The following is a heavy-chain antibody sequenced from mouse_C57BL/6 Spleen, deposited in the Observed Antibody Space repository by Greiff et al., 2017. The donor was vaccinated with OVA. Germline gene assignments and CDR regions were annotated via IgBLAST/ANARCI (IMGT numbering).Heavy chain of an antibody. Sequence: VQLQQSGGGLVKPGGSLKLSCAASGFTFSDYGMHWVRQAPEKGLEWVAYISSGSSTIYYADTVKGRFTISRDNAKNTLFLQMTSLRSEDTAMYYCARPDGISYFDYWGQGTTLTVSS. CDR2: ISSGSSTI. D-gene: IGHD1-1*01. CDR1: GFTFSDYG. J-gene: IGHJ2*01. CDR3: ARPDGISYFDY. V-gene: IGHV5-17*01.